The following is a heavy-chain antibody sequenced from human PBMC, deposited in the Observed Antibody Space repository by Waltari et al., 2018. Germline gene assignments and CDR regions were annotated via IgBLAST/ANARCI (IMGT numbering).Heavy chain of an antibody. CDR3: ARADYYYDKNWFDP. Sequence: QVQLQESGPGLVKPSQTLSLTCTVSGVSISSRDDHWYWIRPPPGKGLEWIGYVYYSGSTCYNPSHKSRLTSSVDTYKNQCYLHLNSVTAADTAVYYCARADYYYDKNWFDPWGQGTPVTVSS. V-gene: IGHV4-30-4*08. D-gene: IGHD3-22*01. CDR2: VYYSGST. J-gene: IGHJ5*02. CDR1: GVSISSRDDH.